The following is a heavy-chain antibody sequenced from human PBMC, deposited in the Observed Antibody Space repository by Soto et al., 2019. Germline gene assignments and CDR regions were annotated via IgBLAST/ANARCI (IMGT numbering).Heavy chain of an antibody. Sequence: EVQLVESGGGLVQPEGSLRLSCAASGFTFSDHYMDWVRQAPGKGLEWVGRIKNKANSYTTEYAAPVKGRFIISRDDSKNSVFRQMHRMKADDTAVYYCTRVRLASSRASDYGGQGILVTVSS. D-gene: IGHD6-13*01. V-gene: IGHV3-72*01. J-gene: IGHJ4*02. CDR1: GFTFSDHY. CDR2: IKNKANSYTT. CDR3: TRVRLASSRASDY.